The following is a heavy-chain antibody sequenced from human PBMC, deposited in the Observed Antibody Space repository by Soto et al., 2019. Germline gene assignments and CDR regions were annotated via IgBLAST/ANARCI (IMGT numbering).Heavy chain of an antibody. CDR1: GFTFSSYA. CDR2: ISYDGSNK. CDR3: ARGTDYYDSSGYSAGFDY. D-gene: IGHD3-22*01. V-gene: IGHV3-30-3*01. J-gene: IGHJ4*02. Sequence: QVQLVESGGGVVQPGRSLRLSCAASGFTFSSYAMHWVRQAPGKGLEWVAVISYDGSNKYYADSVKGRFTISRDNSKNSLYLQVNGVRGEDKTVYYCARGTDYYDSSGYSAGFDYWGQGTLVTVS.